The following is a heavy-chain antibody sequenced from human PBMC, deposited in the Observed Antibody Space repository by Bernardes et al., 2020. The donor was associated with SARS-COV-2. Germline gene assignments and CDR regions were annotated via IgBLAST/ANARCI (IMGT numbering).Heavy chain of an antibody. CDR2: INSSGGST. V-gene: IGHV1-46*01. CDR1: GYTFTSYY. CDR3: ARDLTVTTGYYYYYGMDV. Sequence: ASVKVSCKASGYTFTSYYMHWVRQAPGQGLEWMGIINSSGGSTSYAQKFQGRVTMTRDTSTSTVYMELSSLRSEDTAVYYCARDLTVTTGYYYYYGMDVWGQGTTVTVSS. D-gene: IGHD4-17*01. J-gene: IGHJ6*02.